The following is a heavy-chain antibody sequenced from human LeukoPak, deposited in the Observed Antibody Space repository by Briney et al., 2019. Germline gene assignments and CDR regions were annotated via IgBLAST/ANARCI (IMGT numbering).Heavy chain of an antibody. J-gene: IGHJ4*02. D-gene: IGHD6-19*01. V-gene: IGHV3-20*04. CDR2: INWNGGHT. CDR3: GRDLSGWYGPDC. Sequence: PGGSLRLSCAPSGFTFDDYGLSWVRQAPRKGLEWVSGINWNGGHTGYSDSVKDRFTISRDNAKHSLYRQVDSLLAEDPAFYYCGRDLSGWYGPDCWGQGTLVTVSS. CDR1: GFTFDDYG.